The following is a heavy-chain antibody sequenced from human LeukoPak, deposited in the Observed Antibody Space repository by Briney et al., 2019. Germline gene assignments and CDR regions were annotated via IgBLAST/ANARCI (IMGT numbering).Heavy chain of an antibody. V-gene: IGHV4-59*01. Sequence: SETLSLTCTVSGGSISSYYWSWLRQPPGKGLEWLGYIYYCGSTNYNPSLKSRVTISVDTSKNQFSLKLSSVTAADTAVYYCARGRDYYDSSGYLSDAFDIWGQGTMVTVSS. CDR1: GGSISSYY. CDR2: IYYCGST. D-gene: IGHD3-22*01. J-gene: IGHJ3*02. CDR3: ARGRDYYDSSGYLSDAFDI.